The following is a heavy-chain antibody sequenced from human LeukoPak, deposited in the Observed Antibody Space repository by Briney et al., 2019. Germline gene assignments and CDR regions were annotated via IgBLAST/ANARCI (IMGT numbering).Heavy chain of an antibody. V-gene: IGHV4-39*01. Sequence: SETLSLTCTVSGGSISSSSYYWGWIRQPPGKGLEWIGSIYYSGSTYYNPSLKSRVTISVDTSKNQFSLKLSSVTAADTAVHYCARWSGSVTARNYYYYMDVWGEGTTVTVSS. CDR3: ARWSGSVTARNYYYYMDV. J-gene: IGHJ6*03. D-gene: IGHD6-6*01. CDR1: GGSISSSSYY. CDR2: IYYSGST.